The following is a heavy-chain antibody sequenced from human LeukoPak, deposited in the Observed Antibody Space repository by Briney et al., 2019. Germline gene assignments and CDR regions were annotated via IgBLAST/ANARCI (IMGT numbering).Heavy chain of an antibody. Sequence: GGSLRLSCAASGFTFSSYAMHWVRQAPGKGLEWVAVISYDGSNKYYADSVKGRFTISRDNAKNSLYLQMNSLRAEDTAVYYCARVYGSPRLVSHDAFDIWGQGTMVTVSS. D-gene: IGHD3-10*01. CDR3: ARVYGSPRLVSHDAFDI. V-gene: IGHV3-30-3*01. CDR1: GFTFSSYA. CDR2: ISYDGSNK. J-gene: IGHJ3*02.